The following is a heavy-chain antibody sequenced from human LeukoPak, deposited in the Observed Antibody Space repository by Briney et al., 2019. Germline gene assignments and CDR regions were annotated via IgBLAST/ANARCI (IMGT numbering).Heavy chain of an antibody. Sequence: GGSLRLSCAASGFTFSSYAMSWVRQAPGKGLEWVSAISGSGGSTYYADSVKGRFTISRDNSKNTLYLQMNSLRAEDTAVYYCAKDLWFGELPEPFDYWGQGTLVTVSS. J-gene: IGHJ4*02. CDR2: ISGSGGST. CDR3: AKDLWFGELPEPFDY. CDR1: GFTFSSYA. V-gene: IGHV3-23*01. D-gene: IGHD3-10*01.